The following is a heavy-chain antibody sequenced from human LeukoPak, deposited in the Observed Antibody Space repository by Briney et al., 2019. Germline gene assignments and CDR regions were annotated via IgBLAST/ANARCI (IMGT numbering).Heavy chain of an antibody. D-gene: IGHD2-2*02. J-gene: IGHJ3*01. V-gene: IGHV3-15*01. CDR1: GFTFSNAW. CDR3: NLYHQGRLGV. Sequence: GGSLRLSCAASGFTFSNAWMTWVRQAPGKGLEWVGRFNSKTDGGTTDYAAPVKGRFTMSGDDSKNTVYLQMNSLKTEDTAVYYCNLYHQGRLGVRGQGTMVTVSS. CDR2: FNSKTDGGTT.